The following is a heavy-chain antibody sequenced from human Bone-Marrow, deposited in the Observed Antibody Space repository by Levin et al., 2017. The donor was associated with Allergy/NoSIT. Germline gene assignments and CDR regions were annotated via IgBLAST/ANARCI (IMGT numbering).Heavy chain of an antibody. CDR1: GGSISSSNW. V-gene: IGHV4-4*02. Sequence: SETLSLTCAVSGGSISSSNWWCWVRQPPGKGLEWSGEIYHSGSTNYNPSLKSRVTISVDKSKKQFSLKLSSVTAADTAVYYCARETGGIAAAPTRDHYYHGMDVWGQGTTVTVSS. CDR2: IYHSGST. D-gene: IGHD6-13*01. CDR3: ARETGGIAAAPTRDHYYHGMDV. J-gene: IGHJ6*02.